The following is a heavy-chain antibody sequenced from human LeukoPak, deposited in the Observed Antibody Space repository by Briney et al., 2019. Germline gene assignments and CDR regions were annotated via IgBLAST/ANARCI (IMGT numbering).Heavy chain of an antibody. CDR2: INPNNGGT. J-gene: IGHJ3*01. V-gene: IGHV1-2*02. Sequence: ASVKVSCKASGYTFAGYFMHWVRQAPGQGLEWMGWINPNNGGTNYAQKFQGRVTMTRDTSISTAYMELSRLTSDDTALYYCARGHILVPAGAFDLWGQGTVVTVSS. D-gene: IGHD2-21*01. CDR3: ARGHILVPAGAFDL. CDR1: GYTFAGYF.